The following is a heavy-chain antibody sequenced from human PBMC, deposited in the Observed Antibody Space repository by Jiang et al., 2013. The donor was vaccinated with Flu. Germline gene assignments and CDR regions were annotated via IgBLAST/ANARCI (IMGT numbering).Heavy chain of an antibody. CDR3: AKAPFSSSSYLDY. CDR1: GFTFSSYG. CDR2: IRYDGSNK. J-gene: IGHJ4*02. D-gene: IGHD6-13*01. Sequence: AASGFTFSSYGMHWVRQAPGKGLEWVAFIRYDGSNKYYADSVKGRFTISRDNSKNTPYLQMNSLRAEDTAVYYCAKAPFSSSSYLDYWGQGTLVTVSS. V-gene: IGHV3-30*02.